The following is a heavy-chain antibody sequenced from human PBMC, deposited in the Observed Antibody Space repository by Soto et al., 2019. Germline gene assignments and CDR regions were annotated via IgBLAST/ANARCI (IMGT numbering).Heavy chain of an antibody. CDR2: VYNSGST. Sequence: LSLTCTVSGGSISSNYWTWIRQPPGKGLEWIGYVYNSGSTNYNPSLKSLVTISEDTSKSKFSLKVKSMTAADTAVYYCARYRGVAVAGYTLDNWGQGILVTVSS. J-gene: IGHJ4*02. D-gene: IGHD6-13*01. V-gene: IGHV4-59*01. CDR1: GGSISSNY. CDR3: ARYRGVAVAGYTLDN.